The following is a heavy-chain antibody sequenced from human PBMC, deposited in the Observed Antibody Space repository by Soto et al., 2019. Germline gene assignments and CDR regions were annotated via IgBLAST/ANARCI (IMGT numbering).Heavy chain of an antibody. D-gene: IGHD3-10*01. CDR2: IFHDGTA. CDR1: GVSISSGNW. CDR3: ARLVYDTRLNYMYFDF. Sequence: SETLSLTCAVSGVSISSGNWWTWVRQTPQRGLEYIGEIFHDGTANYYPSFERRVAISVDTSKDQFSLKLTSVTAADTAIYFCARLVYDTRLNYMYFDFWGQGALVTVSS. J-gene: IGHJ4*02. V-gene: IGHV4-4*02.